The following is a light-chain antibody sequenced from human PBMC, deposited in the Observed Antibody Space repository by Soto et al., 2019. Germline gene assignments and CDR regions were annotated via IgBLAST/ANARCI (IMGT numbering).Light chain of an antibody. CDR1: SSDVGANNY. V-gene: IGLV2-14*01. CDR2: EVS. J-gene: IGLJ3*02. CDR3: QVWDSSSHQVV. Sequence: QSALTQPASVSGSPGQPITISCTGTSSDVGANNYVSWYQHHPGKAPKLLIYEVSNRPSGVSSRFSGSKSGNTASLTISGLQAEDDADYYCQVWDSSSHQVVFGGGTKLTVL.